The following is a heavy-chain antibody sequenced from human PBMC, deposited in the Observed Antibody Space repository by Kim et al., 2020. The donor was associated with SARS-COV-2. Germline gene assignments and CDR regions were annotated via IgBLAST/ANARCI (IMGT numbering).Heavy chain of an antibody. J-gene: IGHJ3*02. Sequence: GGSLRLSCAASGFTFSSYWMHWVRQAPGKGLVWVSGITQDGSNTIYADSVKGRFTISRDNAKNALYLQMNSLRGEDTAVYFCARTNLRAFDIWGQGT. CDR1: GFTFSSYW. D-gene: IGHD2-8*01. CDR3: ARTNLRAFDI. V-gene: IGHV3-74*01. CDR2: ITQDGSNT.